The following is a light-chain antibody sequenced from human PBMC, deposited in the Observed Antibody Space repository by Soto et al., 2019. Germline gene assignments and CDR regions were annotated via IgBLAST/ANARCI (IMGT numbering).Light chain of an antibody. V-gene: IGKV4-1*01. Sequence: DIVMTQSPDSLAVSLGERATINCKSSQSVLYSSNNKNYLAWYQQKPGQPPKLLIYWASTRESGVPDRFSGSGSGTDFTLTISRLQAEDVAVYYCQQYYSTLETFGQGTKLEIK. J-gene: IGKJ2*01. CDR2: WAS. CDR3: QQYYSTLET. CDR1: QSVLYSSNNKNY.